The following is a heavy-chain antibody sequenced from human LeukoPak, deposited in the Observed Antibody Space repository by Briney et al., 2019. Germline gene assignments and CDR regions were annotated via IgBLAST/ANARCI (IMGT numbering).Heavy chain of an antibody. V-gene: IGHV3-72*01. Sequence: PGGSLRLSCAASGFTFSDHYMDWVRQAPGKGLEWVGRIRNKANSYSTDYAASVKGRFTISRDDSKNSVYLQMDSLKTEDTAVYYCARAYSYADNFDYWGPGTPVTVSS. CDR3: ARAYSYADNFDY. D-gene: IGHD5-18*01. CDR1: GFTFSDHY. CDR2: IRNKANSYST. J-gene: IGHJ4*02.